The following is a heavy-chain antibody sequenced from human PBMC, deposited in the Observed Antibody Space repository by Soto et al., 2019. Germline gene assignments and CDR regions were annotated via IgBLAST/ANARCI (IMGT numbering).Heavy chain of an antibody. D-gene: IGHD4-4*01. CDR2: ISGSGGST. J-gene: IGHJ6*02. V-gene: IGHV3-23*01. Sequence: GGSLRLSCAASGFTFSSYAMSWVRQAPGKGLEWVSAISGSGGSTYYADSVKGRFTISRDNSKNTLYLQMNSLRAEDTAVYYCAKDLGYSNYGTYYYGMDVWGQGTTVTVSS. CDR3: AKDLGYSNYGTYYYGMDV. CDR1: GFTFSSYA.